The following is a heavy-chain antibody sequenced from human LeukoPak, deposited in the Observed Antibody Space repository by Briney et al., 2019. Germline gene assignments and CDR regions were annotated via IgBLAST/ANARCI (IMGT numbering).Heavy chain of an antibody. J-gene: IGHJ4*02. CDR2: IDHSGNT. CDR1: GGSVSGYY. Sequence: SETLSLTCAVYGGSVSGYYWNWIGQPPGKGLEWIGEIDHSGNTNYNPSLKSRVTISVDASKNQLSLKLSSVTAADTAVYYCARGKSPGYWGQGTLVTVSS. CDR3: ARGKSPGY. V-gene: IGHV4-34*01.